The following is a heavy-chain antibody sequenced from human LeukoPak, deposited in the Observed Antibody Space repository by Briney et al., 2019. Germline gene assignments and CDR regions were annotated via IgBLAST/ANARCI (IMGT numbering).Heavy chain of an antibody. V-gene: IGHV3-30*04. J-gene: IGHJ3*02. CDR3: AKGLTRSGGSRDAFDI. D-gene: IGHD2-15*01. CDR2: ISYDGSNK. Sequence: GGSLRLSCAASGFTFSSYAMHWVRQAPGKGLEWVAVISYDGSNKYYADSVKGRFTISRDNSKNTLYLQMNSLRAEDTAVYYCAKGLTRSGGSRDAFDIWGQGTMVTVSS. CDR1: GFTFSSYA.